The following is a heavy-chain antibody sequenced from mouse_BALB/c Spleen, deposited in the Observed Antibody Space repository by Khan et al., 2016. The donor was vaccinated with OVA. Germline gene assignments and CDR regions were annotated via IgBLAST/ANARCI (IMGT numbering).Heavy chain of an antibody. D-gene: IGHD1-1*01. V-gene: IGHV2-6-4*01. J-gene: IGHJ1*01. Sequence: QVQLKESGPGLVAPSQRPSLPFPVSFLPLSRYSVHWVRQPPGKGLEWLGMIWGDGSTDFNSTLKSRLSISKDNSKSQVFLKMNSLQTDDTAMYYCARNHYGGGYWYFDVWGAGTTVTVSS. CDR2: IWGDGST. CDR3: ARNHYGGGYWYFDV. CDR1: FLPLSRYS.